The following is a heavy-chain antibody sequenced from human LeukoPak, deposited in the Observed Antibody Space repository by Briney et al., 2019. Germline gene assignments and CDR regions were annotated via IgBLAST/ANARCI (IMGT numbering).Heavy chain of an antibody. V-gene: IGHV3-21*01. J-gene: IGHJ3*02. D-gene: IGHD2-8*01. CDR1: GFTFSSYS. CDR3: ARVMVYARTNAFDI. CDR2: ISSSSSYI. Sequence: GGSLRLSCAASGFTFSSYSMNWVRQAPGKGLEWVSSISSSSSYIYYADSVKGRFTISRDNAKNSLYLQMNSLRAEDTAVYYCARVMVYARTNAFDIWGQGTMVTVSS.